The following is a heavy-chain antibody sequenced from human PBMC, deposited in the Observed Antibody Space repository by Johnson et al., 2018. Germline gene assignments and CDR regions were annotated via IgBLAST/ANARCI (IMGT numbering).Heavy chain of an antibody. CDR1: GFTFSSYA. D-gene: IGHD2-2*01. CDR2: ISWDGGST. CDR3: ARRGCPVAFDT. J-gene: IGHJ3*02. Sequence: VQLVQSGGGVVQXGRSLRLXCAASGFTFSSYAMHWVRQAPGKGLEWVSLISWDGGSTYYADSVKGRFTISRDSAKKTLYLQMSSLRGEDTAVYYCARRGCPVAFDTWGQGTMVTVSS. V-gene: IGHV3-74*02.